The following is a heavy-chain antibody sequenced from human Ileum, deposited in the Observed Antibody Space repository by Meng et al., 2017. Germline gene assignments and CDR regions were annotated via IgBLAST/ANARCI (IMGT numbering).Heavy chain of an antibody. CDR1: GYTFTGYY. D-gene: IGHD4-17*01. V-gene: IGHV1-8*01. CDR2: MNPNSGNT. Sequence: QGKLGQVGVEVRRLGASVKVSCKASGYTFTGYYMNWVRQATGQGLEWMGWMNPNSGNTNYAQKFHGRVTMTRNTSISTAYLELSSLISEDTAIYYCAGRRPYGDYPISNYWGQGTLVTVSS. J-gene: IGHJ4*02. CDR3: AGRRPYGDYPISNY.